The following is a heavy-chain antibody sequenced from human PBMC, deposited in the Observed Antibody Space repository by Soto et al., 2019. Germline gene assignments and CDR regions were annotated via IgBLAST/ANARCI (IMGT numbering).Heavy chain of an antibody. Sequence: WGSLLVACASSVFTFSIYGMHWVRQAPGRGLEPVPVIWSDGSNKYYADSVKGRFTISRDNSKNTLYLQMNSLRAEDTSVYYCARDSALEGYCSGGSRSGFDYWGQGTMVTVSS. CDR3: ARDSALEGYCSGGSRSGFDY. V-gene: IGHV3-33*08. J-gene: IGHJ4*02. D-gene: IGHD2-15*01. CDR2: IWSDGSNK. CDR1: VFTFSIYG.